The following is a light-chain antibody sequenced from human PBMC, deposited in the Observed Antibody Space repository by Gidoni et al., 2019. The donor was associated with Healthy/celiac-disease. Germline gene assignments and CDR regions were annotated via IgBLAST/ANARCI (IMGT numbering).Light chain of an antibody. CDR2: AAS. Sequence: DIQMTKPPSSLSASVGDRVTITSRASQSISSYLNWYQQKPGKSPKLLIYAASSLQSGVPSRFSGSGSGTDFTLTISSLQPEDFATYYCQQSYSTPWTFGQGTKVEIK. CDR1: QSISSY. V-gene: IGKV1-39*01. J-gene: IGKJ1*01. CDR3: QQSYSTPWT.